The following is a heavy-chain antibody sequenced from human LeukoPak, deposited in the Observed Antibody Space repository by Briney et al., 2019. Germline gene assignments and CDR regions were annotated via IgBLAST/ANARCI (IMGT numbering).Heavy chain of an antibody. CDR1: GFTFSTYA. CDR3: ARSAVGTSCCTAVDY. V-gene: IGHV3-23*01. D-gene: IGHD1-26*01. J-gene: IGHJ4*02. Sequence: GGSLRPSCAASGFTFSTYAMTWVRQAPGKGLEWVSGISTSGDRTYYADSVKGRFTISRDNSKNTLYLQMNSLRAEDTAEYYCARSAVGTSCCTAVDYWGQGTLVTVSS. CDR2: ISTSGDRT.